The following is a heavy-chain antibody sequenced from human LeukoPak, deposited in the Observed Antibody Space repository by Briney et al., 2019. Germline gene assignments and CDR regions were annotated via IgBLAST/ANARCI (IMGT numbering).Heavy chain of an antibody. CDR1: GGSISSYY. J-gene: IGHJ4*02. CDR3: ARSVDTTMVDY. CDR2: IYYSGSA. D-gene: IGHD5-18*01. V-gene: IGHV4-59*01. Sequence: PSETLSLTCTVSGGSISSYYWIWIRQPPGKGLEWIGYIYYSGSAKYNPSLKSRVTISVDTSKNQFSLRLSSVTAADTAVYYCARSVDTTMVDYWGQGTLVTVSS.